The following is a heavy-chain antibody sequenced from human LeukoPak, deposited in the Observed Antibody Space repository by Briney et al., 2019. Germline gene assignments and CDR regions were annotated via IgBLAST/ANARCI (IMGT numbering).Heavy chain of an antibody. V-gene: IGHV3-21*01. CDR3: ARGDIVATPVYFDY. CDR2: ISSSSSYI. CDR1: GFTYSSYS. D-gene: IGHD5-12*01. Sequence: PGGSLRLSCAASGFTYSSYSMNWVRQAPGKGLEWVSSISSSSSYIYYADSVKGRFTISRDNAKNSLYLQMNSLRAEDTAVYYCARGDIVATPVYFDYWGQGTLVTVSS. J-gene: IGHJ4*02.